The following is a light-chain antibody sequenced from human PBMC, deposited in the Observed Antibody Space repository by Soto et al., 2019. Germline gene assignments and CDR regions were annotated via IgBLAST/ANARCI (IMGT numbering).Light chain of an antibody. J-gene: IGLJ2*01. CDR1: SSNIGRNY. V-gene: IGLV1-47*01. CDR2: RDN. CDR3: ATWDDSLGGPV. Sequence: QSVLTQTPSVSGTAGQRVNISCSGSSSNIGRNYVCWYHQFPGTAPKLLIYRDNERPSGVPDRFSGSKSGTSASLAISGLRSGDEADYHCATWDDSLGGPVFGGGTKVTVL.